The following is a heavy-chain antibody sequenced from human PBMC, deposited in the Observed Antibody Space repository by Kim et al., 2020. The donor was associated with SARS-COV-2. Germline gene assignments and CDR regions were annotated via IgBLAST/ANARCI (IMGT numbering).Heavy chain of an antibody. V-gene: IGHV3-43*02. CDR3: AKDLYSSGRNQNFQH. Sequence: GGSLRLSCAASGFTFDDYAMHWVRQAPGKGLEWVSLISGDGGSTYYADSVKGRFTISRDNSKNSLYLQMNSLRTEDTALYYCAKDLYSSGRNQNFQHWGQGTLVTVSS. J-gene: IGHJ1*01. D-gene: IGHD6-19*01. CDR1: GFTFDDYA. CDR2: ISGDGGST.